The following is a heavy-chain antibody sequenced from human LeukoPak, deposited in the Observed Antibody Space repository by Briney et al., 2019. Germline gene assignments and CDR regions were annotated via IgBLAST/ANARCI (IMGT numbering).Heavy chain of an antibody. D-gene: IGHD4-17*01. CDR1: GYTFTAYY. Sequence: ASVKVSCKASGYTFTAYYMHWVRQAPGQGLEWMGWISPNSGGTDYAQKFQGRVTMTRDTSISTAYMELRRLRSDDTAVYYCARRSDYGSNWFDPWGQGTLVSVSS. CDR3: ARRSDYGSNWFDP. CDR2: ISPNSGGT. J-gene: IGHJ5*02. V-gene: IGHV1-2*02.